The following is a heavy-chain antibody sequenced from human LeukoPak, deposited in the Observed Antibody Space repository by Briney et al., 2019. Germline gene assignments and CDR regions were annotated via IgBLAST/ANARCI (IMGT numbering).Heavy chain of an antibody. Sequence: ASETLSLTCTVSGGSISSSSYYWGWIRQPPGKGLEWIGSVDHSGGTYYNPSLRSRVSISVDTSKNQFSLKLSSVTAADTAVYYCARGGYGSGSYYNKATFWGQGTLVTVSS. CDR3: ARGGYGSGSYYNKATF. CDR2: VDHSGGT. CDR1: GGSISSSSYY. J-gene: IGHJ4*02. V-gene: IGHV4-39*07. D-gene: IGHD3-10*01.